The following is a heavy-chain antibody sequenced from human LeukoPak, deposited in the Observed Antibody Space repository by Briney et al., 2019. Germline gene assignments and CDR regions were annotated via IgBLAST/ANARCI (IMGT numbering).Heavy chain of an antibody. D-gene: IGHD6-6*01. Sequence: PGRSLRLSCSASGFTFSSYGMEWVRQTPGKGLEWVAVVANDGKDKRYAASVKGRFTISRDNSKNTLYLQMNSLRAEDTAVYYCARVRYSSSLDYWGQGTLVTVSS. J-gene: IGHJ4*02. V-gene: IGHV3-30*03. CDR2: VANDGKDK. CDR3: ARVRYSSSLDY. CDR1: GFTFSSYG.